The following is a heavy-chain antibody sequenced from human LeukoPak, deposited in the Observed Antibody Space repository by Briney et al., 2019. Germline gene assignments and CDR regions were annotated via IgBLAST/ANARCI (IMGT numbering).Heavy chain of an antibody. J-gene: IGHJ4*02. CDR2: IYSGGST. V-gene: IGHV3-53*01. CDR1: GFTVSSNY. D-gene: IGHD3-10*01. Sequence: GGSLRLSCAASGFTVSSNYMSWVRQAPGKGLEWVSVIYSGGSTYYEDSVKGRFTISRDNSKNTLYLQMNSLRAEDTAVYYCTRDESFYGSGRYYWGQGTLVTVSS. CDR3: TRDESFYGSGRYY.